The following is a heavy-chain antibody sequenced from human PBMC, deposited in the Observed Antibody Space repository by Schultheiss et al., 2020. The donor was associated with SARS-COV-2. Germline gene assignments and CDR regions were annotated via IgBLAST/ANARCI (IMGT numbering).Heavy chain of an antibody. CDR1: GESFNGFS. CDR3: SRGRTSVIPSPVLGLGPHYFSYYMDV. V-gene: IGHV4-34*01. D-gene: IGHD6-19*01. CDR2: VSHSGGT. J-gene: IGHJ6*03. Sequence: SQTLSLTCAVYGESFNGFSWTWIRQSPGKGLEWIGQVSHSGGTHYSPSLKRRVTISVDTSKSQFSLKLSSVTAADTATYYCSRGRTSVIPSPVLGLGPHYFSYYMDVWGKGTTVTVSS.